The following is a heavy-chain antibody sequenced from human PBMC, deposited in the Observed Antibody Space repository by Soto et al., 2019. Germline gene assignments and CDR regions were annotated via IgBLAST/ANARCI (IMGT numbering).Heavy chain of an antibody. J-gene: IGHJ4*02. D-gene: IGHD5-12*01. CDR2: ISYDGSNK. CDR1: GFTFSSYG. Sequence: QVQLVESGGGVDQPGRSLRLSCAASGFTFSSYGMNWVRQAPGTGLVWVAVISYDGSNKYYADSVKGRFTISRDNSKNTLYLQMNSLRAEDTAVYYCAKARGYSGYDDFDYWGQGTLVTVSS. V-gene: IGHV3-30*18. CDR3: AKARGYSGYDDFDY.